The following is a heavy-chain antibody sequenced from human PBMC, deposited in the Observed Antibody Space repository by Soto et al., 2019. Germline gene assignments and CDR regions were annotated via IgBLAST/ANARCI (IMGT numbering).Heavy chain of an antibody. Sequence: QVQLVESGGGVVQPGRSLRLSCAASGFTFSSYAMHWVRQAPGKGLEWVAVISYDGSNKYYADSVKGRFTISRDNSKNTLYLQMNSVRAEDTAVYYCARDRPIVVVPAAPLFDYWGQGTLVTVSS. CDR3: ARDRPIVVVPAAPLFDY. CDR1: GFTFSSYA. J-gene: IGHJ4*02. CDR2: ISYDGSNK. V-gene: IGHV3-30-3*01. D-gene: IGHD2-2*01.